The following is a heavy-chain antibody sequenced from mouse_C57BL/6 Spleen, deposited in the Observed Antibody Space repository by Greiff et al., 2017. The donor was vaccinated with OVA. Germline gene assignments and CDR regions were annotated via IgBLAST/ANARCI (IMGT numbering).Heavy chain of an antibody. CDR1: GFTFSDYY. J-gene: IGHJ4*01. CDR2: INYDGSST. CDR3: ARDGRGHYGSGYAMDY. Sequence: EVMLVESEGGLVQPGSSMKLSCTASGFTFSDYYMAWVRQVPEKGLEWVANINYDGSSTYYLDSLKSRFIISRDNAKNILYLQMSSLKSEDTATYYCARDGRGHYGSGYAMDYWGQGTSVTVSS. D-gene: IGHD1-1*01. V-gene: IGHV5-16*01.